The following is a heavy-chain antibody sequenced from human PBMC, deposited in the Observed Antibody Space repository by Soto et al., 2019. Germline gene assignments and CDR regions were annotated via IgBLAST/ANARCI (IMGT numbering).Heavy chain of an antibody. CDR2: IKSKTDGGTT. V-gene: IGHV3-15*01. D-gene: IGHD3-3*01. J-gene: IGHJ4*02. Sequence: PGGSLRLSCAASGFTFSNAWMSWVRQAPGKGLEWVGRIKSKTDGGTTDYAAPVKGRFTISRDDSKNTLYLQMNSLKTEDTAVYYCTTEDGVVRAQYDPYYFDYWGQGTLVTVSS. CDR1: GFTFSNAW. CDR3: TTEDGVVRAQYDPYYFDY.